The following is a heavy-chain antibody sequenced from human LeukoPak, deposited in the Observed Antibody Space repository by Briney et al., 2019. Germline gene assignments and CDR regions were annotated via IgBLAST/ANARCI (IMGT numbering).Heavy chain of an antibody. Sequence: SVKVSCTASGGTFSSYTISWVRQARGQGLEWMGRIIPILGIANYAQKFQGRVTITADKSTSTAYMELSSLRSEDTAVYYCASDSGREPDNYWGQGTLLTVSS. D-gene: IGHD3-10*01. J-gene: IGHJ4*02. CDR2: IIPILGIA. V-gene: IGHV1-69*02. CDR1: GGTFSSYT. CDR3: ASDSGREPDNY.